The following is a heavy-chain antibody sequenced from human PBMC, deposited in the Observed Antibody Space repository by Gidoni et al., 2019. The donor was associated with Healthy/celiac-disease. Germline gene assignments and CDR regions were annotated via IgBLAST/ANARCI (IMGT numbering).Heavy chain of an antibody. CDR2: IYPGDSDT. CDR1: GYSFTSYW. J-gene: IGHJ4*02. D-gene: IGHD3-10*01. V-gene: IGHV5-51*01. CDR3: ARSRGVLYGSGSYPFDY. Sequence: EVQLQQSGDEVKKPGESLKISWKGSGYSFTSYWIGWVRQMPGKGLEWMGIIYPGDSDTRYSPSFQGQVTISADKSISTAYLQWSSLKASDTAMYYCARSRGVLYGSGSYPFDYWGQGTLVTVSS.